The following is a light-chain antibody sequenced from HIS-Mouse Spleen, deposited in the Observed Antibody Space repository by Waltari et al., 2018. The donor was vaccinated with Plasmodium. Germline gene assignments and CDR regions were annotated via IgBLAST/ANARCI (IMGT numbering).Light chain of an antibody. CDR1: SLRSYY. CDR3: NSRDSSGTHGV. CDR2: GKN. Sequence: SSELTQDPAVSVALGQTVRITCQGDSLRSYYASWYQQKPGQAPVLVIYGKNNRPSGIPDRLSGSRSGNTASWTVTGAQAEDEADYYCNSRDSSGTHGVFGGGTKLTVL. J-gene: IGLJ2*01. V-gene: IGLV3-19*01.